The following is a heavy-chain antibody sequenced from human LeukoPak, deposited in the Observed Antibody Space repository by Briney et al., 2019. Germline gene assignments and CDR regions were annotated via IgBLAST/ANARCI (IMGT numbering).Heavy chain of an antibody. D-gene: IGHD2-2*01. J-gene: IGHJ4*02. CDR3: ARAGYCSSTSCYGGYYFDY. V-gene: IGHV4-34*01. CDR2: INHSGST. Sequence: SETLSLTCAVYGGSFSGYYWSWIRQPPGKGLEWIGEINHSGSTNHNPSLKSRVTISVDTSKNQFSLKLSSVTAADTAVYYCARAGYCSSTSCYGGYYFDYWGQGTLVTVSS. CDR1: GGSFSGYY.